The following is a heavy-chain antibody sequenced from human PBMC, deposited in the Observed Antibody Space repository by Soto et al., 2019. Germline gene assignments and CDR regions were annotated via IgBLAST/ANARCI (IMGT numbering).Heavy chain of an antibody. V-gene: IGHV1-18*01. CDR2: ITANNVNT. D-gene: IGHD3-22*01. CDR1: CYTFTSFV. Sequence: ASVNVYCKTSCYTFTSFVIIWVRQAPGQGLEWMVWITANNVNTNYAQKFQGIVTMTTDTSTSTAYMELRSLRSDDTAVYYCARDMGGYYFEPNDYWGQGTLVTVSS. CDR3: ARDMGGYYFEPNDY. J-gene: IGHJ4*02.